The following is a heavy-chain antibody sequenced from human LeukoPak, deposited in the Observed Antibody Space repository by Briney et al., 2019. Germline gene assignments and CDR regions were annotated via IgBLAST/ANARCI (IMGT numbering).Heavy chain of an antibody. V-gene: IGHV3-48*01. CDR3: ARERRIVVVPAAIDY. Sequence: GGSLRLSCAASGFTFSSYSMNWVRQAPGKGLEWVSYISSSSSTIYYADSVKGRFTISRDNAKNSLYLQMNSLRAEDTAVYYCARERRIVVVPAAIDYWGQGTLVTVSS. CDR1: GFTFSSYS. CDR2: ISSSSSTI. J-gene: IGHJ4*02. D-gene: IGHD2-2*02.